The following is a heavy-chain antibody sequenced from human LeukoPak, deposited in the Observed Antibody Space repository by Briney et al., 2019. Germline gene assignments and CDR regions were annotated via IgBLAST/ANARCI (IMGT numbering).Heavy chain of an antibody. J-gene: IGHJ4*02. CDR2: ISGDGGST. V-gene: IGHV3-43*02. D-gene: IGHD5-24*01. CDR1: GFTFADYA. CDR3: ARVSEIATR. Sequence: GGSLRLSCAASGFTFADYAMHWVRQAPGKGLEWVSLISGDGGSTYYADSVKGRFTISRDNSKNTPYMQMNSLRTEDTALYYCARVSEIATRWGQGPRVTVSS.